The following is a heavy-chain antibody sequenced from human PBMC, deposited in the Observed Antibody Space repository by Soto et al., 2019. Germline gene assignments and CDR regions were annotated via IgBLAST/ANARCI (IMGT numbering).Heavy chain of an antibody. CDR3: ARTPIELMTHYDAFDI. CDR1: GGTFSSYA. D-gene: IGHD2-8*01. CDR2: IIPIFGTA. V-gene: IGHV1-69*13. Sequence: ASVKVSCKASGGTFSSYAISWVRQAPGQGLEWMGGIIPIFGTANYAQKFQGRVTITADESTSTAYMELSSLRSEDTAVYYCARTPIELMTHYDAFDIWGQGTMVTVSS. J-gene: IGHJ3*02.